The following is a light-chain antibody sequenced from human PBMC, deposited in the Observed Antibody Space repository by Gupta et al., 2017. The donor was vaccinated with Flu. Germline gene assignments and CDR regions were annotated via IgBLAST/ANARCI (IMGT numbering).Light chain of an antibody. Sequence: DIQMTQSPSTLSASVGGRVTITCRASQSISSWLAWYQHKPGKAPKLLIYKASRVESGVPSRFSGSGSGTEFTLTISSRQPEDFANYYCQQKNNCPRTFGQGTKVEIK. V-gene: IGKV1-5*03. CDR1: QSISSW. CDR3: QQKNNCPRT. CDR2: KAS. J-gene: IGKJ1*01.